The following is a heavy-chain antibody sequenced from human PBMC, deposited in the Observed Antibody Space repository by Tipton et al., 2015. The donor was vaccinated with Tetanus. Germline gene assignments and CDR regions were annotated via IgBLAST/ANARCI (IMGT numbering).Heavy chain of an antibody. V-gene: IGHV1-46*01. D-gene: IGHD6-6*01. J-gene: IGHJ5*02. CDR3: ARSSIAGRWFDP. CDR1: GYTFTSYY. CDR2: INPSGGST. Sequence: QLVQSGAEVKKPGASVKVSCKASGYTFTSYYMHWVRQAPGQGLEWMGIINPSGGSTSYAQKFQGGVTMTRDTSTSTVYMELSSLRSEDPAVYYCARSSIAGRWFDPWGQGTLVTVSS.